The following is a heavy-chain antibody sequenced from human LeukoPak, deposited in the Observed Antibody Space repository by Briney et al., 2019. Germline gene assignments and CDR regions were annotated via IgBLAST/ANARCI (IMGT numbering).Heavy chain of an antibody. J-gene: IGHJ4*02. V-gene: IGHV1-46*01. Sequence: ASVKVSCKASGYTFTSYFMHWVRRAPGQGLEWMGVINPSGGNRNYAQKFQGRVTMTRDTSTSTVYVELSSLRSEDTAVYYCARDPVSYDFWSGYYDYWGQGTLVTVSS. CDR3: ARDPVSYDFWSGYYDY. D-gene: IGHD3-3*01. CDR2: INPSGGNR. CDR1: GYTFTSYF.